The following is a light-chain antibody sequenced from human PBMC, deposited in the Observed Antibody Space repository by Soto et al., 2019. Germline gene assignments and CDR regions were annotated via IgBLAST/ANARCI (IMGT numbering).Light chain of an antibody. Sequence: DIQMTQSPSSLSASVGDRVTITCQASQDISNYLNWYQQKPGKAPKLLIFDASNLERGVSSTFSGSRHGTDFSFTISSLQPEDIATYYCQQYDSLPPTFGGGTKVEIK. CDR3: QQYDSLPPT. J-gene: IGKJ4*01. CDR2: DAS. CDR1: QDISNY. V-gene: IGKV1-33*01.